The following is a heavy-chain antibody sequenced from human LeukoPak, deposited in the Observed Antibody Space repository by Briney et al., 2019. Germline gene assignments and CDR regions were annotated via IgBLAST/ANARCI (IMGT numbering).Heavy chain of an antibody. V-gene: IGHV4-59*01. J-gene: IGHJ5*02. CDR2: ISYSGTN. D-gene: IGHD3-16*01. CDR3: ARSGGKYSPFGH. Sequence: PSETLSLTCTASGGSISSYYWIWIRPPPGQGLVWMGYISYSGTNNYNPSLKRRLIISVDTTNNQSSLSLTSVTATDKAVYYCARSGGKYSPFGHWSQGTLVTVSS. CDR1: GGSISSYY.